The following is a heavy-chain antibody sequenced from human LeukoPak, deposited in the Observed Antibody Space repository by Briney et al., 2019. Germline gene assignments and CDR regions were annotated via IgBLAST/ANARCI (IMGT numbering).Heavy chain of an antibody. J-gene: IGHJ5*02. CDR2: IYYSGST. CDR1: GGSFSGYY. D-gene: IGHD3-10*01. V-gene: IGHV4-34*01. CDR3: ARGVYGSGIDNWFDP. Sequence: SETLSLTCAVYGGSFSGYYWSWMRQPPGKGLEWIGYIYYSGSTYYNPSLKSRVTISVDTSKNQFSLKLSSVTAAENAVYYCARGVYGSGIDNWFDPWGQGTLVTVSS.